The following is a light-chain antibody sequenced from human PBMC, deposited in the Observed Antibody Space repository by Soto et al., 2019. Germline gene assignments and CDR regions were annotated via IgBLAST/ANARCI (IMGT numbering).Light chain of an antibody. Sequence: EIVMTQSPATLSVSPGERATLSCRASQSVSSNLAWYQQKPGQAPRLLIYGASTRATGVPARFNGSGSGTEFTLTISSLQSEDLAVYYCQQYNSWPPLTFGGGTKVEIK. CDR2: GAS. CDR3: QQYNSWPPLT. CDR1: QSVSSN. J-gene: IGKJ4*01. V-gene: IGKV3-15*01.